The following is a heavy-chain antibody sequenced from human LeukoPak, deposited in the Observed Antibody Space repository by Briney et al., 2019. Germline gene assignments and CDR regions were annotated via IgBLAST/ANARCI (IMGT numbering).Heavy chain of an antibody. CDR2: IWYDGSNK. J-gene: IGHJ4*02. D-gene: IGHD5-18*01. CDR3: AKEAGYNYAPLDS. Sequence: GGSLRLSCAASGFTFSSYGMHWVRQAPGKGLEWVAVIWYDGSNKCYADSVKGRFTVSRDNSKNTLYLQMNGLRAEDTAVYYCAKEAGYNYAPLDSWGQGTLVTVSS. V-gene: IGHV3-33*06. CDR1: GFTFSSYG.